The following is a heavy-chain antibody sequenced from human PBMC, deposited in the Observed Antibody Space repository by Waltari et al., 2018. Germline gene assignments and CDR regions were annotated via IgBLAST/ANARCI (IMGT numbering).Heavy chain of an antibody. V-gene: IGHV4-59*01. CDR2: IYSSGSS. CDR1: GGSISSSY. J-gene: IGHJ5*02. CDR3: ARVLRSAWGVWFDP. Sequence: QVQLQESGPGLVKPSETLSLTCTVSGGSISSSYWSWIRQPPGKGLGWIGYIYSSGSSNSNPALKSRVTISVDTSKNQFSLKLNSVTAADTAVYYCARVLRSAWGVWFDPWGPGTLVIVSS. D-gene: IGHD3-16*01.